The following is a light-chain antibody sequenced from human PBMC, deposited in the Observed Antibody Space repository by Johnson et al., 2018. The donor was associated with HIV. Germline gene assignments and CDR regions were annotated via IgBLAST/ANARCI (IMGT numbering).Light chain of an antibody. J-gene: IGLJ1*01. CDR2: ENN. V-gene: IGLV1-51*02. Sequence: QSVLTQPPSVSAAPGQKVSISCSGSSSNIGNNYVSWYQQLPGTAPKLLIYENNKRPSGIPDRFSGSKSATSPTLGITGLQTGDEADDYCGTWESSLSVGYGFGTGTKITVL. CDR1: SSNIGNNY. CDR3: GTWESSLSVGYG.